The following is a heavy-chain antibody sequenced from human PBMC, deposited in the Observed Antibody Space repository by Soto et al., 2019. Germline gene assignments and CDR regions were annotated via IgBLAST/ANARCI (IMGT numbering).Heavy chain of an antibody. D-gene: IGHD3-3*01. J-gene: IGHJ3*02. V-gene: IGHV1-2*02. CDR3: ARGGGVGVAGSAAFDM. CDR1: GYPVTAYY. CDR2: INPATGAT. Sequence: QLHLVQSGAVVKKPGASVTVSCSASGYPVTAYYMHWVRQAPGRGLEWMGGINPATGATKYTQTFQGGVTMTRDTSTSTVFMELCGVTSEDTAVFYCARGGGVGVAGSAAFDMWGQGTVVTVSS.